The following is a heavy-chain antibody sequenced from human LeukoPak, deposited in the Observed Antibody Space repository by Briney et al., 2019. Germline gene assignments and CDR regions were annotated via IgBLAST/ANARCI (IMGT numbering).Heavy chain of an antibody. CDR2: INHSGST. D-gene: IGHD1-26*01. V-gene: IGHV4-34*01. CDR3: ARLVGATHWWDY. J-gene: IGHJ4*02. Sequence: SETLSLTRAVYGGSFSGYYWSWIRQPPGKGLEWIGEINHSGSTNYNPSLKSRVTISVDTSKNQFSLKLSSVTAADTAVYYCARLVGATHWWDYWGQGTLVTVSS. CDR1: GGSFSGYY.